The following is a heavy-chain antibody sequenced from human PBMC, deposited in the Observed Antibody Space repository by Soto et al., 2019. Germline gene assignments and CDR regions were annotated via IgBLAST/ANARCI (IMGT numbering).Heavy chain of an antibody. Sequence: PSETLSLTCTVSGGSVSSGSYFWSWIRQPPGKRLEWIGYIYYSGSTTYNPSLKSRVTISVDTSKNQFSLKLSSVTTADTAVYYCAGAPYWRGGDLYFDIRGQGTLVPV. CDR2: IYYSGST. CDR3: AGAPYWRGGDLYFDI. J-gene: IGHJ4*02. V-gene: IGHV4-61*01. CDR1: GGSVSSGSYF. D-gene: IGHD2-21*02.